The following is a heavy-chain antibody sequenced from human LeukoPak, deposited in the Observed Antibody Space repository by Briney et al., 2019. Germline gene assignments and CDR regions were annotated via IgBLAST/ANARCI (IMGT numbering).Heavy chain of an antibody. CDR3: SVGSGSYYNDDAFDI. CDR1: GFTFSSYG. J-gene: IGHJ3*02. D-gene: IGHD3-10*01. Sequence: GGPLRLSCAASGFTFSSYGMHWVRQAPGKGLEWVAFIRYDGSNKYYADSVKGRFTISRDNSKNTLYLQMNSLRAEDTAVYYCSVGSGSYYNDDAFDIWGQGTMVTVSS. V-gene: IGHV3-30*02. CDR2: IRYDGSNK.